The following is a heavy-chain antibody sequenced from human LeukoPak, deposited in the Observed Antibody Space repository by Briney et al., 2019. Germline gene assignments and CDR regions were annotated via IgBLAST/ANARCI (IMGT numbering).Heavy chain of an antibody. J-gene: IGHJ4*02. Sequence: GGSLRLSCAASGFTFSSYSMNWVRQAPGKGLEWVSSISSSSSYIYYADSVKGRFTISRDNAKNSLYLQMNSLRAEDTAVYYCARDVNGYYYDSSGYFEDWGKGTLVTVSS. CDR2: ISSSSSYI. CDR1: GFTFSSYS. D-gene: IGHD3-22*01. V-gene: IGHV3-21*01. CDR3: ARDVNGYYYDSSGYFED.